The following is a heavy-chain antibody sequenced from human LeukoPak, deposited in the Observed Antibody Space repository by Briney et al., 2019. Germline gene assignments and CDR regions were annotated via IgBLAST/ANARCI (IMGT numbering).Heavy chain of an antibody. CDR1: GGSFSGYY. J-gene: IGHJ6*03. Sequence: PSETLSLTCAVYGGSFSGYYWSWIRQPPGKGLEWIGGINHSGSTNYNPSLKSRVTISVDASKNQFSLKLSSVTAADTAVYYCARGRDGYNRRYYYYYMDVWGKGTTVTVSS. CDR3: ARGRDGYNRRYYYYYMDV. V-gene: IGHV4-34*01. CDR2: INHSGST. D-gene: IGHD5-24*01.